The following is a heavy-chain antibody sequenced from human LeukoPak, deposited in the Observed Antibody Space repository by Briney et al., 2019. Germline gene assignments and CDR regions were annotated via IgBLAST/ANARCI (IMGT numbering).Heavy chain of an antibody. CDR2: ISAYNGNT. CDR1: GYSFTGYY. Sequence: ASVKVSCKASGYSFTGYYMHWVRQAPGQGLEWMGWISAYNGNTNYAQKLQGRVTMTTDTSTSTAYMELRSLRSDDTAVYYCARGAMVTEFDYWGQGTLVTVSS. D-gene: IGHD5-18*01. V-gene: IGHV1-18*04. J-gene: IGHJ4*02. CDR3: ARGAMVTEFDY.